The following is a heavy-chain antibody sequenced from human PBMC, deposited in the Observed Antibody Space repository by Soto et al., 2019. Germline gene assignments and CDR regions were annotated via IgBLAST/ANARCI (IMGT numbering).Heavy chain of an antibody. Sequence: ASVKVSCKASGYTFTGYYMHWVRQAPGQGLEWMGWINPNRGGTNYAQKFQGRVTMTRDTSISTAYMELSRLRSDDTAVYYCARSGCRTYYYYYGMYVWGQGTTVTVSS. CDR2: INPNRGGT. CDR3: ARSGCRTYYYYYGMYV. V-gene: IGHV1-2*02. D-gene: IGHD2-15*01. J-gene: IGHJ6*02. CDR1: GYTFTGYY.